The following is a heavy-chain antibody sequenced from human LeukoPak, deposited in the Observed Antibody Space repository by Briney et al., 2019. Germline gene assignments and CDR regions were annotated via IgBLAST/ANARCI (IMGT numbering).Heavy chain of an antibody. Sequence: SETLSLTCTVSGYSINRGYYWGWIRQPPGMGLEWIGSIYHSVSTYYNPSLKTRVTISVDTSKNQFFLKLSSVTAADTAVYYCARWDGSYYDYWGQGTLVTVSS. D-gene: IGHD1-26*01. CDR3: ARWDGSYYDY. V-gene: IGHV4-38-2*02. CDR1: GYSINRGYY. CDR2: IYHSVST. J-gene: IGHJ4*02.